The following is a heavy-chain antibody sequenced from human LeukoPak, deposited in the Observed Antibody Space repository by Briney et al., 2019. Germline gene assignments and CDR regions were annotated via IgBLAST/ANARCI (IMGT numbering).Heavy chain of an antibody. D-gene: IGHD3-10*01. J-gene: IGHJ4*02. V-gene: IGHV3-21*01. CDR1: GFTFSSYS. CDR2: ISSSSSYI. CDR3: ARMIGSGSPIDY. Sequence: GGSLRLSCAASGFTFSSYSMNWVRQAPGKGLEWVSSISSSSSYIYYADSVKGRFTISRDNAKNSLYLRMNSLRAEDTAVYYCARMIGSGSPIDYWGQGTLVTVSS.